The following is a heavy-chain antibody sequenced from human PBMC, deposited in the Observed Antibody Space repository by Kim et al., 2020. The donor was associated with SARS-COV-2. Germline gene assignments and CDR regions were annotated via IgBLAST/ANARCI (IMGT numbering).Heavy chain of an antibody. D-gene: IGHD3-22*01. Sequence: ASVKVSCKASGYTFTSYGISWVRQAPGQGLEWMGWISAYNGNTNYAQKLQGRVTMTTDTSTSTAYMELRSLRSDDTAVYYCAREKYYYDSSGYSFDYWGQGTLVTVSS. CDR1: GYTFTSYG. J-gene: IGHJ4*02. CDR2: ISAYNGNT. CDR3: AREKYYYDSSGYSFDY. V-gene: IGHV1-18*04.